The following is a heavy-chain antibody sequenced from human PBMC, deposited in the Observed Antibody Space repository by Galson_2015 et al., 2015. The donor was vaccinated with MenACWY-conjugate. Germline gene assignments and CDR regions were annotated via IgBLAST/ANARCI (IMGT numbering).Heavy chain of an antibody. Sequence: ETLSLTCAVYGGSLSGYYWSWIRQPPGKGLEWIGEINHSGSTNYNPSLKSRVTVSIDTSKNQFSLKLSSVTAADTAVYYCARGVTDENWGQGTLVIVSS. CDR3: ARGVTDEN. CDR1: GGSLSGYY. D-gene: IGHD5-18*01. V-gene: IGHV4-34*01. J-gene: IGHJ4*02. CDR2: INHSGST.